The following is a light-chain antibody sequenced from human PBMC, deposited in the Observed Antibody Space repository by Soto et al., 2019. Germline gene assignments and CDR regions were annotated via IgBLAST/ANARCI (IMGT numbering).Light chain of an antibody. CDR3: QQYGKSPRT. V-gene: IGKV1-17*02. Sequence: DIQMTQSPSSLSASVGDRVTITCRASQDIRSDLGWFQQKPGKAPKRLMYAASTLESGVPSRFSGSRSGTEFILSIHKLEPEDFAVYYCQQYGKSPRTFGQGTKVEIK. CDR1: QDIRSD. CDR2: AAS. J-gene: IGKJ2*01.